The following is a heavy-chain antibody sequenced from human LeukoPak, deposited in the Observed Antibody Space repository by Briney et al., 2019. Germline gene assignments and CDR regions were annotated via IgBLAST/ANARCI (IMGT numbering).Heavy chain of an antibody. CDR2: LYSGGNT. Sequence: GGSLRLSCAASGFTVSSNYMNWVRQAPGKGLEWVSVLYSGGNTFYTDSVKDRFTISRDNSKNTLYLQVNSLRAEDSAVYYCARSPPEYSYFNYWGQGTLVTVSS. J-gene: IGHJ4*02. V-gene: IGHV3-66*01. CDR1: GFTVSSNY. CDR3: ARSPPEYSYFNY. D-gene: IGHD4-11*01.